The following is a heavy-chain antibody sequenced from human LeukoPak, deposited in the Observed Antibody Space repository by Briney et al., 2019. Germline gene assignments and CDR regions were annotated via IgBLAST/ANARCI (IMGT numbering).Heavy chain of an antibody. D-gene: IGHD6-6*01. J-gene: IGHJ1*01. CDR1: GFTFSSYG. V-gene: IGHV3-30*18. Sequence: PGGSLRLSCAASGFTFSSYGMHWVRQAPGKGLEWVAVISYDGSNKYYADSVKGRFTISRDNSKNTLYLQMNSLRAEDTAVYYCAKGVAIAARRGPPQHWGQGTPVTVSS. CDR3: AKGVAIAARRGPPQH. CDR2: ISYDGSNK.